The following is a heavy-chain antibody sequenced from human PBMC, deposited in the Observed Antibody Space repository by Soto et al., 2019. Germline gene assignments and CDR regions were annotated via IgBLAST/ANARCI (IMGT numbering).Heavy chain of an antibody. CDR3: AKSGSSGWYGWFDP. CDR2: IYWNDDK. V-gene: IGHV2-5*01. J-gene: IGHJ5*02. D-gene: IGHD6-19*01. CDR1: GFSLRTSGVG. Sequence: TRPTLVNPTQTLPLTCIFSGFSLRTSGVGVGCIRQPPGKALEWLGFIYWNDDKRYSPSLKSRLTITKDTSKNQVVLTMTNMDPVDTATYYCAKSGSSGWYGWFDPWGQGTLVTVSS.